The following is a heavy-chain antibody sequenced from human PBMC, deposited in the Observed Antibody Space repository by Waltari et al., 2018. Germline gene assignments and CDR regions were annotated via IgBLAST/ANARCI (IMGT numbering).Heavy chain of an antibody. CDR2: FDLEEGET. Sequence: QVQLVQSGAEVKKPGASVTVSCKVSGSTLGDLSVHWVRQAPGKGLEWMGGFDLEEGETIYAQKFQGRVTMTEDTSTDTANLELSSLSSEDTAVYFCATDHNRQSGYDIWGQGTLVTVSS. V-gene: IGHV1-24*01. CDR3: ATDHNRQSGYDI. J-gene: IGHJ4*02. D-gene: IGHD5-12*01. CDR1: GSTLGDLS.